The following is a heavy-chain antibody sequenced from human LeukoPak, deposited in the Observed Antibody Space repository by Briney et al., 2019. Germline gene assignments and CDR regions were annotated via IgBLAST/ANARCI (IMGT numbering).Heavy chain of an antibody. CDR3: ARELTYYDFWSGYYRVDGDYYYYYMDV. CDR1: GGTFSSYA. D-gene: IGHD3-3*01. V-gene: IGHV1-69*06. J-gene: IGHJ6*03. Sequence: SVKVSCKASGGTFSSYAISWVRQAPGQGLEWMGGIIPIFGTANYAQKFQGRVTITADKSTSTAYMELSSLRSEDTAVYYCARELTYYDFWSGYYRVDGDYYYYYMDVWGKGTTVTVSS. CDR2: IIPIFGTA.